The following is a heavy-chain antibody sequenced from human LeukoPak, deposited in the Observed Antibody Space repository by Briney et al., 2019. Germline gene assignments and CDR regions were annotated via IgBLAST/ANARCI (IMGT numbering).Heavy chain of an antibody. V-gene: IGHV4-4*07. CDR2: ISITEGT. Sequence: SETLSLTCSVSGVSVNTYYWSWRRQSAGKGLEWIGRISITEGTNYNPSLKSRVSMSVDASKNQVSLKLGSVTAADTAVYYCARLRRDINDWYADDCWGQGTLVTVSS. CDR1: GVSVNTYY. CDR3: ARLRRDINDWYADDC. D-gene: IGHD6-19*01. J-gene: IGHJ4*02.